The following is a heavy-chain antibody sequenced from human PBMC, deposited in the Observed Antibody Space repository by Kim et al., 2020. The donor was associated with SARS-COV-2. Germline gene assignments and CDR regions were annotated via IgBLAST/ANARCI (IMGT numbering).Heavy chain of an antibody. CDR2: IYYSGST. V-gene: IGHV4-59*13. D-gene: IGHD2-21*02. Sequence: SETLSLTCTVSGGSISSYYWSWIRQPPGKGLEWIGYIYYSGSTNYNPSLKSRVTISVDTSKNQFSLKLSSVTAADTAVYYCARVPRRVTSTFDLWGRGTLVTVSS. CDR3: ARVPRRVTSTFDL. CDR1: GGSISSYY. J-gene: IGHJ2*01.